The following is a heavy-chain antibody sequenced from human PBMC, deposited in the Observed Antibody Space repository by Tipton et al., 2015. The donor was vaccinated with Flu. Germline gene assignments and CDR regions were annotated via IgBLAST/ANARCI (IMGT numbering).Heavy chain of an antibody. D-gene: IGHD4-11*01. V-gene: IGHV4-38-2*01. CDR2: IHYSGSP. Sequence: TLSLTCAVSGDSISSDFYWAWIRQPPGKGLEWIGNIHYSGSPHYNPSLKSRVTISVDTSKNQFSLTVSDVSAADTAMYYCARRDYSNYVSEPKNWFDPWGQGLTVTVSS. J-gene: IGHJ5*02. CDR1: GDSISSDFY. CDR3: ARRDYSNYVSEPKNWFDP.